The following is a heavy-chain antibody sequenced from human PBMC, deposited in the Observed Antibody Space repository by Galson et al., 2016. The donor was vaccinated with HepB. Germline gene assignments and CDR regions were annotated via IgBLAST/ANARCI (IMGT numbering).Heavy chain of an antibody. CDR3: AAKTPSSDWWPGFDP. Sequence: SVKVSCKAPGYTFTSLDINWVRQAIGQGLEWMGWMNPNSGTTNYAQKFQGRVTMTGNTATSTAYMELSSLRPEDTAMYYYAAKTPSSDWWPGFDPWGQGTLVTVSS. CDR2: MNPNSGTT. CDR1: GYTFTSLD. J-gene: IGHJ5*02. V-gene: IGHV1-8*01. D-gene: IGHD2-8*02.